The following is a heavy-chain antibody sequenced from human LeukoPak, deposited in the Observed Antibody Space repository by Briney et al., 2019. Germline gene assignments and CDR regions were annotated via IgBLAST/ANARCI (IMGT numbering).Heavy chain of an antibody. CDR1: GGSINNHY. Sequence: PSETLSLTCTVSGGSINNHYLSWIRQSPGKRLEWIGYIYYSGYTSYNTSLKSRVTISTDTSRNQFSLKLNSVTAADTAVYYCARHQPLISVAATGYFDLWGRGTLVTVSS. CDR3: ARHQPLISVAATGYFDL. J-gene: IGHJ2*01. V-gene: IGHV4-59*08. CDR2: IYYSGYT. D-gene: IGHD6-19*01.